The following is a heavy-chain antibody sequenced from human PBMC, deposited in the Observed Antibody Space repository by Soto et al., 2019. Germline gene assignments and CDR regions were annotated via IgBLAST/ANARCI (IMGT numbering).Heavy chain of an antibody. CDR3: ATVYGYFDY. Sequence: SETLSLTCAVYGGSFSGYYCIWIRQPPGKGLEWIGEINHSGSTNYNPSLKSRVTISVDTSKNQFSLKLSSVTAADTAVYYCATVYGYFDYWGQGTLVTVSS. CDR2: INHSGST. D-gene: IGHD1-20*01. CDR1: GGSFSGYY. J-gene: IGHJ4*02. V-gene: IGHV4-34*01.